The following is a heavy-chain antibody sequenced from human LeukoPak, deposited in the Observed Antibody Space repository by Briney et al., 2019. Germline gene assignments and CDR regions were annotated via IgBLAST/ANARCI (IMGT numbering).Heavy chain of an antibody. CDR1: GYTFTSYG. CDR3: ARVGLSYSSSWYGGGNYFDY. J-gene: IGHJ4*02. CDR2: ISAYNGNT. V-gene: IGHV1-18*01. Sequence: ASVKVSCKASGYTFTSYGISWVRQAPGQGLEWMGWISAYNGNTNYAQKLQGRVTMTTDTSTSTAYMELGSLRSDDTAVYYCARVGLSYSSSWYGGGNYFDYWGQGTLVTVSS. D-gene: IGHD6-13*01.